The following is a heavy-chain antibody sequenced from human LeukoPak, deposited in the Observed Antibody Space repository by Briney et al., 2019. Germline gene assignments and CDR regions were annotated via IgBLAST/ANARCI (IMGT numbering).Heavy chain of an antibody. CDR2: ISANNGNT. CDR3: ARDGATVTTPYYYYGMDV. Sequence: ASVKVSCKASGYIFTSYGINWVRQAPGQGPEWMGWISANNGNTNHAQKLQGRVTMTTDTFTSTAYMELRSLRSDDTAVYYCARDGATVTTPYYYYGMDVWGQGTTVTVSS. J-gene: IGHJ6*02. D-gene: IGHD4-17*01. V-gene: IGHV1-18*04. CDR1: GYIFTSYG.